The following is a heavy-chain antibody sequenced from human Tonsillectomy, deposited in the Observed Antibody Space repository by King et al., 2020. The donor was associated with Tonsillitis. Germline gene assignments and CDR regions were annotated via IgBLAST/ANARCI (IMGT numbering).Heavy chain of an antibody. Sequence: VQLVESGGGLVQPGGSLRLSCAASGFTFSSYNMNWVRQAPGKGLEWVSYISSSRSTIYYADSVKGRFTISRDNAKNLLYLQMNSLRAEDTAVYYCVREPPPDYYDSSGYYDYWGQGTQVTVSS. CDR3: VREPPPDYYDSSGYYDY. V-gene: IGHV3-48*01. J-gene: IGHJ4*02. CDR2: ISSSRSTI. D-gene: IGHD3-22*01. CDR1: GFTFSSYN.